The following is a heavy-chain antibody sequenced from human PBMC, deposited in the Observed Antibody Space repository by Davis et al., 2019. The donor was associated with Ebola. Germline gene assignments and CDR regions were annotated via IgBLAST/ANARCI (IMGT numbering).Heavy chain of an antibody. CDR3: ARDQLMTTVTLIYYYYGMDV. V-gene: IGHV3-33*01. D-gene: IGHD4-17*01. J-gene: IGHJ6*02. CDR2: IWYDGSNK. CDR1: GFTFSSYG. Sequence: GGSLRLSCAASGFTFSSYGMHWVRQAPGKGLEWVAVIWYDGSNKYYADSVKGRFTISRDNSKNTLYLQMNSLRAEDTAVYYCARDQLMTTVTLIYYYYGMDVWGQGTTVTVSS.